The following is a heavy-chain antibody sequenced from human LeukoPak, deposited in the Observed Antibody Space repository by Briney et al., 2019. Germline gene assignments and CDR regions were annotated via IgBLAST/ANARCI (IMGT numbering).Heavy chain of an antibody. D-gene: IGHD2-2*01. CDR2: IGTAGDT. CDR1: GFTFSSYD. CDR3: ARDDQGVELGYCSSTSCYAFDI. J-gene: IGHJ3*02. V-gene: IGHV3-13*01. Sequence: GGSLRLSCAASGFTFSSYDMHWVRQATGKGLEWVSAIGTAGDTYYPGSVKGRFTISRENAKNSLYLQMNSLRAGDTAVYYCARDDQGVELGYCSSTSCYAFDIWGQGTMVTVSS.